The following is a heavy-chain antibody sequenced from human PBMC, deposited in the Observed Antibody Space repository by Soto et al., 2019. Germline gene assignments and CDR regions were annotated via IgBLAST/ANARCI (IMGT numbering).Heavy chain of an antibody. V-gene: IGHV1-18*01. CDR1: GYTFTSYG. J-gene: IGHJ4*02. Sequence: AAGKVSCKASGYTFTSYGISCVRRAPGQVLEWMGWISADNGNTNYAQKLQGRVTMTTDTSTSTAYMELRSLRSDDTAVYYCAREAQAYYYGSGSYPPDYWGQGTLVTVSS. CDR2: ISADNGNT. D-gene: IGHD3-10*01. CDR3: AREAQAYYYGSGSYPPDY.